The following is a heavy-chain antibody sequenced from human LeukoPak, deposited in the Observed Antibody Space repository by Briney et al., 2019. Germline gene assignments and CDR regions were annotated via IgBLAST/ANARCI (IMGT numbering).Heavy chain of an antibody. J-gene: IGHJ4*02. V-gene: IGHV1-2*02. CDR1: GYTFTGYY. Sequence: ASVKVSCKASGYTFTGYYMHWVRQAPGQGLEWMGWTNPNSGGTNYAQKFQGRVTMTRDTSISTAYMELSRLRSDDTAVYYCAILDYGGNPHYFDYWGQGTLVTVSS. CDR3: AILDYGGNPHYFDY. D-gene: IGHD4-23*01. CDR2: TNPNSGGT.